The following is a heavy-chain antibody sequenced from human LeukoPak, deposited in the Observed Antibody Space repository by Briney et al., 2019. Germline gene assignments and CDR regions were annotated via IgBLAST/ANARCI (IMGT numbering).Heavy chain of an antibody. J-gene: IGHJ4*02. CDR3: ARSRGYFDWLSLDY. CDR1: GGSISSGSYY. D-gene: IGHD3-9*01. CDR2: IYTNGST. Sequence: PSETLSLTCTVSGGSISSGSYYWSWIRQPAGKGLEWIGRIYTNGSTNYNPSLKSRVTISVDTSKNQFSLKLSSVTAADTAAYYCARSRGYFDWLSLDYWGQGTLVTVSS. V-gene: IGHV4-61*02.